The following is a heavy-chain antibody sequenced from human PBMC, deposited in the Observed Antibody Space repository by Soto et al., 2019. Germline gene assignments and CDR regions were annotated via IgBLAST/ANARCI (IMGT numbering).Heavy chain of an antibody. CDR2: INAGNGNT. D-gene: IGHD1-26*01. V-gene: IGHV1-3*01. J-gene: IGHJ4*02. CDR3: ARASQVRWELNY. CDR1: GYTFTSYA. Sequence: ASVKVSCKASGYTFTSYAMHWVRQAPGQRLEWMGRINAGNGNTKYSQKFQGRVTITRDTSASTAYMELSSLRSEDTAVYYCARASQVRWELNYWGQGTLVTVSS.